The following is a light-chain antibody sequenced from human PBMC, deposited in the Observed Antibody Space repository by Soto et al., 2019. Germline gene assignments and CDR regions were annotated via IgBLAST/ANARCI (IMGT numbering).Light chain of an antibody. CDR1: ISDVGGYNY. CDR3: SSYTSGSTFYV. Sequence: LTQPASVSGSPGQSITISCTGTISDVGGYNYVSWYQQHPGKAPKLMIYEVSNRPSGVSNRFSGSKSGNTASLTISGLQAEDEADYYCSSYTSGSTFYVFGTGTKVTVL. J-gene: IGLJ1*01. CDR2: EVS. V-gene: IGLV2-14*01.